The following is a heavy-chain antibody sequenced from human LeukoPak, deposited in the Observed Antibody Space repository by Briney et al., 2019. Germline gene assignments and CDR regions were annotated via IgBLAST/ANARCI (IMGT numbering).Heavy chain of an antibody. J-gene: IGHJ3*02. Sequence: PGGSLRLSCAASGFTFSSYSMNWVRQAPGKGLEWVSAISGSGGSTYYADSVKGRFTISRDNSKNTLYLQMNSLRAEDTAVYYCAKSNVLERLGHGAFDIWGQGTMVTVSS. D-gene: IGHD1-1*01. CDR3: AKSNVLERLGHGAFDI. CDR2: ISGSGGST. CDR1: GFTFSSYS. V-gene: IGHV3-23*01.